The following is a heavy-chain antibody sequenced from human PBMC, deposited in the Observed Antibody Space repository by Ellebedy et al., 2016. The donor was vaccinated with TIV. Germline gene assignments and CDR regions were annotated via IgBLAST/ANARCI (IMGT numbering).Heavy chain of an antibody. CDR3: ARYGFGSGFFDY. D-gene: IGHD3-10*01. CDR1: GGSINSGGSS. Sequence: SETLSLXXTVSGGSINSGGSSWSWIRQPPGKGLEWIGYIYPSGSTNYNPSLKSRVTISIDRSKNQFSLRLSSVTAADTSVYYCARYGFGSGFFDYWGQGTLVTVSS. CDR2: IYPSGST. V-gene: IGHV4-30-2*01. J-gene: IGHJ4*02.